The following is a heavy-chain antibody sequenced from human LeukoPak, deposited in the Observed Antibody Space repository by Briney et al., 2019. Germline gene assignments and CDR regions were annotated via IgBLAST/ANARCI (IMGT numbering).Heavy chain of an antibody. CDR1: GGTFSSYA. CDR2: INPSGGST. Sequence: GASVKVSCKASGGTFSSYAISWVRQAPGQGLEWMGIINPSGGSTSYAQKFQGRVTMTRDTSTSTVYMELSSLRSEDTAVYYCARRGFGSSVNYYFDYWGQGTLVTVSS. V-gene: IGHV1-46*01. D-gene: IGHD2-2*01. CDR3: ARRGFGSSVNYYFDY. J-gene: IGHJ4*02.